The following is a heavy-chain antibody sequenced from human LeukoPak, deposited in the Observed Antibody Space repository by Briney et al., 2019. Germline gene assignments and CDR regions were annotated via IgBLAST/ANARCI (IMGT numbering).Heavy chain of an antibody. Sequence: SETLSLTCAVSGGSISSSNWWSWVRQPPGKGLEWIGEIYHSGSTNYNPSLKSRVTMSVDKSKNQFSLKLSSVTAADTAVYYCARRHLSGYASDYWGQGTLVIVSS. CDR3: ARRHLSGYASDY. CDR2: IYHSGST. J-gene: IGHJ4*02. CDR1: GGSISSSNW. V-gene: IGHV4-4*02. D-gene: IGHD5-12*01.